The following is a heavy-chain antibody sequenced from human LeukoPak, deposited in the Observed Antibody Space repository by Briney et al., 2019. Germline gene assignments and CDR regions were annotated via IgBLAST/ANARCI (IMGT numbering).Heavy chain of an antibody. Sequence: ASVKVSCTASRYTFSNYDINRVRQATGQGLEWMGWMSPNSGNTGYAQKFQGRVTMTEDTSTDTAYMELSSLRSEDTAEYYCATPTLLHDMTFDYWGQGTLVTISS. CDR3: ATPTLLHDMTFDY. CDR1: RYTFSNYD. V-gene: IGHV1-8*01. D-gene: IGHD2-15*01. CDR2: MSPNSGNT. J-gene: IGHJ4*02.